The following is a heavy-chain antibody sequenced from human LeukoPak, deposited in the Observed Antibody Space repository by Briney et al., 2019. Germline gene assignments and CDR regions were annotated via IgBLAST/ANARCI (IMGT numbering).Heavy chain of an antibody. D-gene: IGHD1-1*01. V-gene: IGHV3-21*01. CDR3: ARLESTVHFDY. Sequence: GGSLRLSCAASGFTFSSYSMNWVRQAPGKGLEWVSSISSCSSYIYYADSVKGRFTISRDNAKNSLYLQMNSLRAEDTAVYYCARLESTVHFDYWGQGTLVTVSS. CDR2: ISSCSSYI. CDR1: GFTFSSYS. J-gene: IGHJ4*02.